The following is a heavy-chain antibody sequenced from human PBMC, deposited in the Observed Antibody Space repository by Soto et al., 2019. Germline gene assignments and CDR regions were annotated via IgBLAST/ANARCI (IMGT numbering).Heavy chain of an antibody. CDR2: IHGDWGCT. CDR3: ARATMTSAVEY. CDR1: RFTFSSYW. V-gene: IGHV3-74*01. D-gene: IGHD4-17*01. Sequence: GSLRLSCEASRFTFSSYWIHGVLQAPWKGLVWVSRIHGDWGCTSSADSVKGRFTISRDNAKNTLYLQMNSLRAEDTAVYYCARATMTSAVEYWGQGTLVTVSS. J-gene: IGHJ4*02.